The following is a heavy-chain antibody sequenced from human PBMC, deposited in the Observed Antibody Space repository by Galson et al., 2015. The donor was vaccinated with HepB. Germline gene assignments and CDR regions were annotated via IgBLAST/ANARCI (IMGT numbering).Heavy chain of an antibody. D-gene: IGHD6-6*01. CDR3: ATASIAARQRYFDL. CDR1: GFTFSSYS. J-gene: IGHJ2*01. V-gene: IGHV3-21*01. Sequence: SLRLSCAASGFTFSSYSMNWVRQAPGKGLEWVSSISSSGSYIYYADSVKGRFTISRDNAKNSLYLQMNSLRAEDTAVYYCATASIAARQRYFDLWGRGTLVTVSS. CDR2: ISSSGSYI.